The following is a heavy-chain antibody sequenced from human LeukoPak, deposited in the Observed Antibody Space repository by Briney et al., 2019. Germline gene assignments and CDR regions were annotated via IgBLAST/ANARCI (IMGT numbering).Heavy chain of an antibody. CDR2: ISPGGEIT. Sequence: GGTLRLSCAASGFTFSIYGMNWVRQAPGKGLEWVSGISPGGEITYYADSVKGRFTISRDNSKNTLYLQMNSLSAEGTAVYYCAKNGDRGAYCSGGSCYPYYYYYMDVWGKGTTVTISS. CDR3: AKNGDRGAYCSGGSCYPYYYYYMDV. CDR1: GFTFSIYG. V-gene: IGHV3-23*01. J-gene: IGHJ6*03. D-gene: IGHD2-15*01.